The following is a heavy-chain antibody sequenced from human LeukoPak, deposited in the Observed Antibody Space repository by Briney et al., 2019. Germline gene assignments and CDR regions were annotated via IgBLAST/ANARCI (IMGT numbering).Heavy chain of an antibody. V-gene: IGHV1-46*01. D-gene: IGHD3-22*01. J-gene: IGHJ6*02. CDR2: INPSGGST. CDR1: GYTFTSYY. Sequence: ASVKVSCKASGYTFTSYYMHWVRQAPGQGLEWMGIINPSGGSTNYAQKLQGRVTMTTDTSTSTAYMELRSLRSDDTAVYYCARVTGPYDSSGYYKLDGMDVWGQGTTVTVSS. CDR3: ARVTGPYDSSGYYKLDGMDV.